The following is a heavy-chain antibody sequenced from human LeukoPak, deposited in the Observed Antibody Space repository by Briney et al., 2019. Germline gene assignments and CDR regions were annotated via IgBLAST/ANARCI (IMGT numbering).Heavy chain of an antibody. V-gene: IGHV4-59*01. CDR3: ARDSPGAVAGGGPGWFDP. D-gene: IGHD6-19*01. CDR1: GGSISSYY. CDR2: SYYSGSS. J-gene: IGHJ5*02. Sequence: PSETLSLTCTVSGGSISSYYWSWIRQPPGKGLEWIGYSYYSGSSNYNPSLNSRVTISVGMSKNQVSLKLSSVTAADTAVYYCARDSPGAVAGGGPGWFDPWGQGTLVTVSS.